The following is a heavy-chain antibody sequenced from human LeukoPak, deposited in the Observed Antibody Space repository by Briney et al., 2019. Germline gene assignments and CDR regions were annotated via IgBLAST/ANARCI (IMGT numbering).Heavy chain of an antibody. CDR1: GGSFSGYY. Sequence: SETLSLTCAVYGGSFSGYYWSWIRQPPGKGLEWIGEINHSGSTNYNPSLKSRVTISVDTSKNQFSLKLSSVTAADTAVYYCARGSPLGINWFDPWGQGTLVTVSS. V-gene: IGHV4-34*01. CDR2: INHSGST. CDR3: ARGSPLGINWFDP. J-gene: IGHJ5*01. D-gene: IGHD7-27*01.